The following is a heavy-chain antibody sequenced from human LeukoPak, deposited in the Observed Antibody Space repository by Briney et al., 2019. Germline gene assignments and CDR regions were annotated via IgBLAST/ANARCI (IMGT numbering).Heavy chain of an antibody. J-gene: IGHJ4*02. CDR1: GFTVSSNY. V-gene: IGHV3-66*02. Sequence: GGSLRLSRAASGFTVSSNYMSWVRQAPGKGLEWVSVIYSGGSTYYADSVKGRFTISRDNSKNTLYLQMNSLRAEDTAVYYCARGYSSSYYDYWGQGTLVTVSS. CDR2: IYSGGST. CDR3: ARGYSSSYYDY. D-gene: IGHD6-6*01.